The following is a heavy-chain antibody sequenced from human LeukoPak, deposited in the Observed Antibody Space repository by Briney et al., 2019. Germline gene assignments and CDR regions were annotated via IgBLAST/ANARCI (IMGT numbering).Heavy chain of an antibody. D-gene: IGHD3-16*01. J-gene: IGHJ4*02. CDR1: GFPFSGYW. V-gene: IGHV3-7*04. CDR2: IKEDGSEA. CDR3: ARGGANRFDY. Sequence: GGSLRLSCAASGFPFSGYWMTWVRQAPGRGLEWVATIKEDGSEAYFGDSVRGRFAISRDNAKNSLYLQMNSLRGEDTAVYYCARGGANRFDYWGQGTLVTVSS.